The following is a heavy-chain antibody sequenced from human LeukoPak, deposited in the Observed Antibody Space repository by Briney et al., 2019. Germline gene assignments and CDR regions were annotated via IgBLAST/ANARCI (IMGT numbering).Heavy chain of an antibody. D-gene: IGHD4/OR15-4a*01. CDR3: ARDPGTMVMTTINAFDV. CDR2: ISTHNDNT. CDR1: GYTFTGYG. V-gene: IGHV1-18*01. Sequence: ASVKVSCKGSGYTFTGYGISWVRQAPGQGLEWMGWISTHNDNTNYAQKLQDRVTMTTDTSASTAYMELRSLRSDDTAVYYCARDPGTMVMTTINAFDVWGQGTMVTVSS. J-gene: IGHJ3*01.